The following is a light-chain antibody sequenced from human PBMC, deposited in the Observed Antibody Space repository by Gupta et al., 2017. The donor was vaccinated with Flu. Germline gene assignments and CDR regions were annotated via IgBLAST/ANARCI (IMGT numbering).Light chain of an antibody. CDR3: NSYATNSAWV. CDR1: SSDVGGYNY. V-gene: IGLV2-14*01. CDR2: EVS. J-gene: IGLJ3*02. Sequence: QSALTQPASVSGSPGQSITISFTGTSSDVGGYNYVSWYQQHPGKAPKLLIYEVSNRPSGISNRFSGSKSGNTASLTISGLQAEDEADYYCNSYATNSAWVFGGGTKLTVL.